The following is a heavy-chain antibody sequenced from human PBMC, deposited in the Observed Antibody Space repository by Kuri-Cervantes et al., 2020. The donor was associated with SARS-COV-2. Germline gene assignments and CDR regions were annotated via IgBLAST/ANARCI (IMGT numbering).Heavy chain of an antibody. V-gene: IGHV4-4*07. CDR2: IYTSGST. CDR1: GGSISSYY. Sequence: SETLSLTCTVSGGSISSYYWSWIRQPAGKGLEWIGRIYTSGSTNYNPSLKSRVTMSVDTSKNQFSLKLSSVTAADTAVYYCARDRGAYCSSTSCYFGWFDPWGQGTLVTVSS. CDR3: ARDRGAYCSSTSCYFGWFDP. D-gene: IGHD2-2*01. J-gene: IGHJ5*02.